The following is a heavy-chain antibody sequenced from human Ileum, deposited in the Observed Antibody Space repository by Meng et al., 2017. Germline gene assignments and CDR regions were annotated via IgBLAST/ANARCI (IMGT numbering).Heavy chain of an antibody. V-gene: IGHV4-31*03. J-gene: IGHJ5*02. D-gene: IGHD3-22*01. CDR1: GDSIRRGDHY. CDR3: ARYYYDSSGVTWFDP. Sequence: GPVLVRPPNTLSLNCTVSGDSIRRGDHYWTLSRKHPGKGLEWIGYFYFSGSTYYNPSLKSRVSISVDTSKNQFSLRMSSVTAADTAVYYCARYYYDSSGVTWFDPWGQGTLVTVSS. CDR2: FYFSGST.